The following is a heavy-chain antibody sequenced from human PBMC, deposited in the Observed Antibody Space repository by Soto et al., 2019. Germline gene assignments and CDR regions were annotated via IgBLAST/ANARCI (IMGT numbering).Heavy chain of an antibody. V-gene: IGHV1-69*06. CDR3: ATLPPSLYSGYDGDDY. CDR1: GYTFTSYG. Sequence: QVQLVQSGAEVKKPGASVKVSCKASGYTFTSYGISWVRQAPGQGLEWMGGIIPIFGTANYAQKFQGRVTITADKSTSTAYMELSSLRSEDTAVYYCATLPPSLYSGYDGDDYWGQGTLVTVSS. J-gene: IGHJ4*02. CDR2: IIPIFGTA. D-gene: IGHD5-12*01.